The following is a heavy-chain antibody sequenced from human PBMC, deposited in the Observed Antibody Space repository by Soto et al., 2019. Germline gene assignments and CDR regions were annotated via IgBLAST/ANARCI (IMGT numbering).Heavy chain of an antibody. CDR1: VDSVSNDNYY. Sequence: AETLSLTCAVSVDSVSNDNYYWVWIRHPPGKGLEWIGYIYYSGTTNYNSYLKSRLSLSVDMSKNQFSLKLASVTAADTAVYFCARSQRGRTAFTFDYWGQGALVTVSS. J-gene: IGHJ4*02. CDR2: IYYSGTT. V-gene: IGHV4-61*01. CDR3: ARSQRGRTAFTFDY. D-gene: IGHD3-16*01.